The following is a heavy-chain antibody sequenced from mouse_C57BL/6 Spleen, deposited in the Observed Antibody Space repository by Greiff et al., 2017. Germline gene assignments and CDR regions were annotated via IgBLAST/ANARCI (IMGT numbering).Heavy chain of an antibody. CDR2: IYPGDGDT. CDR3: ARSRAHYGSSSYLFFDY. D-gene: IGHD1-1*01. CDR1: GYAFSSYW. J-gene: IGHJ2*01. Sequence: VQLQQSGAELVKPGASVKISCKASGYAFSSYWMNWVKQRTGKGLEWIGQIYPGDGDTNYNGKFKGKATLTADKSSSTAYMQLSSLTTEDSAVYFCARSRAHYGSSSYLFFDYWGQGTTLTVSS. V-gene: IGHV1-80*01.